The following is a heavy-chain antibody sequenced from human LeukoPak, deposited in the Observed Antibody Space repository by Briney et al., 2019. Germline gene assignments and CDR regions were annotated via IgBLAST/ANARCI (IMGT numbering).Heavy chain of an antibody. D-gene: IGHD1-26*01. CDR3: VRERSNTQALAMGASWFDP. V-gene: IGHV1-46*01. CDR2: INPSADST. Sequence: GASVKVSCKASGYTFTSYYMHWVRQAPGQGLEWMGIINPSADSTSYAQKFQGRVTMTRDTSTSTVYLELSSLRSEDTAMYYCVRERSNTQALAMGASWFDPWGQGTLVTVSS. CDR1: GYTFTSYY. J-gene: IGHJ5*02.